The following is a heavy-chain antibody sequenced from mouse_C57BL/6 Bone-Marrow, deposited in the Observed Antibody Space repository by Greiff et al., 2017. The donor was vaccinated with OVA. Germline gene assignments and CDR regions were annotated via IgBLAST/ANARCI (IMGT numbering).Heavy chain of an antibody. CDR1: GYSITSGYY. J-gene: IGHJ1*03. V-gene: IGHV3-6*01. D-gene: IGHD1-1*01. CDR2: ISYDGSN. Sequence: EVQLQESGPGLVKPSQSLSLTCSVTGYSITSGYYWNWIRQFPGNKLEWMGYISYDGSNNYNPSLKNRISITRDTSKNQFFLKLNSVTTEDTATYYCARGDYYGSNWYFDVWGTGTTVTVSS. CDR3: ARGDYYGSNWYFDV.